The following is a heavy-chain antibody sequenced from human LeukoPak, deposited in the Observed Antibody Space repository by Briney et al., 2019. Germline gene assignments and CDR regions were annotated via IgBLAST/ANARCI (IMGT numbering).Heavy chain of an antibody. V-gene: IGHV3-21*01. CDR3: AREVAVAGTGY. CDR2: ISTSSSNI. D-gene: IGHD6-19*01. CDR1: GFTFSSYS. Sequence: GGSLRLSCAASGFTFSSYSMNWVRQAPGKGLEGLPSISTSSSNIYYADSVKGRFTISRDNAKNSLYLQMNRLRAEDTAVHYCAREVAVAGTGYWGQGTLVTVSS. J-gene: IGHJ4*02.